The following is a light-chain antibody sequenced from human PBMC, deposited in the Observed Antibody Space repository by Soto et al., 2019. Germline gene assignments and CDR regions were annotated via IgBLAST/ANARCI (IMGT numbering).Light chain of an antibody. Sequence: QSALSQPASVSWSPGQLITISCTGTSSDVGGYNYVSWYQHHPGKAPKLMIYEVSNRPSGVSYRFSGSKSGNTASLTISGLQAEEEADYYCNSYTGSGIVFGTGTKVTV. J-gene: IGLJ1*01. CDR3: NSYTGSGIV. V-gene: IGLV2-14*01. CDR2: EVS. CDR1: SSDVGGYNY.